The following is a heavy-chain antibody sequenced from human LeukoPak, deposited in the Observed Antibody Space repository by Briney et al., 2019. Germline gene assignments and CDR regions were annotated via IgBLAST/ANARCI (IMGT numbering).Heavy chain of an antibody. V-gene: IGHV3-23*01. CDR1: GFIFSRYI. J-gene: IGHJ4*02. D-gene: IGHD4-11*01. CDR3: GKAPTVTTWTIDY. CDR2: ISGSGGVT. Sequence: GRTLRLSCAASGFIFSRYIVTCVPRAPGKGLECGSVISGSGGVTYYADSVKGRFTVSRNNSKNTLYLQMNSRRAEDSDVYYCGKAPTVTTWTIDYWGQGTLVTVSS.